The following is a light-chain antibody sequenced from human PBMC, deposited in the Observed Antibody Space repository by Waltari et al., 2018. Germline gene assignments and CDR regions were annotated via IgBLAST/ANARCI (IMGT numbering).Light chain of an antibody. V-gene: IGKV1-39*01. Sequence: DIQLTQSPSSLSASVGDRVTITCRTSQIINNYLNWFQQKAGKAPQLLIIDASSGQIGVPSRFSGSGSGTDFTLTISSLQPEDFATYYCQQSYTSPRTFGQGTKV. CDR1: QIINNY. J-gene: IGKJ1*01. CDR2: DAS. CDR3: QQSYTSPRT.